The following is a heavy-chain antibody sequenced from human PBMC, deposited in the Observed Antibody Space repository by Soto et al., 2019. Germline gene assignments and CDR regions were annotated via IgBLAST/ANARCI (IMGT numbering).Heavy chain of an antibody. J-gene: IGHJ4*02. CDR3: ARGPYCDSSGCRGY. D-gene: IGHD3-22*01. CDR1: GYTFTGYY. Sequence: ASVKVSCKASGYTFTGYYMHWVRRAPGQGLEWMGWINPNSGGTNYAQKFQGRVIMTRDTSISTAYMELRRLRSDDTAVYYCARGPYCDSSGCRGYWEQVTLVTVSS. V-gene: IGHV1-2*02. CDR2: INPNSGGT.